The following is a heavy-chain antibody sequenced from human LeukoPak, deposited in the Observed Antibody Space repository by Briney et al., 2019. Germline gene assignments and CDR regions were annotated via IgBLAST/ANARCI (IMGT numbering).Heavy chain of an antibody. D-gene: IGHD5-18*01. CDR2: IYSGGST. Sequence: GGSLRVSCAASGFTVSSNYMSWVRQAPGKGLEWVSVIYSGGSTYYADSVKGRFTISRDNSKNTLYLQMNSLRAEDTAVYYCARGPDTAIGYWGQGTLVTVSS. CDR1: GFTVSSNY. V-gene: IGHV3-53*01. J-gene: IGHJ4*02. CDR3: ARGPDTAIGY.